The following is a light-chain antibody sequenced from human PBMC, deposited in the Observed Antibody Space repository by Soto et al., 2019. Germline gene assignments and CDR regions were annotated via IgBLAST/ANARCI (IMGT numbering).Light chain of an antibody. Sequence: DIHLTQSPSSLSASVGDRVTITCRASQSISSWLAWYQQKPGKAPKLLIYKASSLESGVPSRFSGSGSGTDFTLTISSLEPEDFAVYYCQQRSNWPVTFGQGTRLEIK. J-gene: IGKJ5*01. CDR2: KAS. CDR1: QSISSW. V-gene: IGKV1-5*03. CDR3: QQRSNWPVT.